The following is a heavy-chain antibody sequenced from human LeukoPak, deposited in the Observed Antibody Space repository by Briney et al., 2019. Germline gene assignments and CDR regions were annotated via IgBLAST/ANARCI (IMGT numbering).Heavy chain of an antibody. CDR2: ISYDGNNQ. D-gene: IGHD3-10*01. V-gene: IGHV3-30-3*01. CDR3: AKDSGSGSYASYYFHH. Sequence: PGRPLRLSCAVSGFTFSNSAMHWVRQAPGKGLEWVAVISYDGNNQYYADSVKGRLTISRDNSKNTLYLEMNSLRAEDTAIYYCAKDSGSGSYASYYFHHWGQGTLVTVSP. CDR1: GFTFSNSA. J-gene: IGHJ4*02.